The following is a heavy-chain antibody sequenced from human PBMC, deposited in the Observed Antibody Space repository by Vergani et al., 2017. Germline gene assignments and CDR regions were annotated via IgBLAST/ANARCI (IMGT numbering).Heavy chain of an antibody. CDR3: ARSPSYDDSSGYLPSTFDY. J-gene: IGHJ4*02. D-gene: IGHD3-22*01. CDR2: ISSSSSYI. CDR1: GFTFSSYS. Sequence: EVQLVESGGGLVKPGGSLRLSCAASGFTFSSYSMNWVRQAPGKGLEWVSSISSSSSYIYYADSVKGRFTISRDNAKNSLYLQLNSLRAEDKAVYYCARSPSYDDSSGYLPSTFDYWGQGTLVTVSS. V-gene: IGHV3-21*01.